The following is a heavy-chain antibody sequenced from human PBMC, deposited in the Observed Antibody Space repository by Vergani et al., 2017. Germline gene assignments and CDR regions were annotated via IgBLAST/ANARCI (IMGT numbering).Heavy chain of an antibody. CDR1: GGSISSDSYY. V-gene: IGHV4-61*02. CDR2: IYTSGDT. D-gene: IGHD2-15*01. J-gene: IGHJ4*02. Sequence: QVQLQESGPGLVKPSQTLSLTCTGSGGSISSDSYYWSWIRQPAGEGLEWIGRIYTSGDTYYNPSHKSRVTISVDTSKNQFSLKLSSVTAADTAVYYCARGSCLGGSCYKPLFDYWGQGILVTVSS. CDR3: ARGSCLGGSCYKPLFDY.